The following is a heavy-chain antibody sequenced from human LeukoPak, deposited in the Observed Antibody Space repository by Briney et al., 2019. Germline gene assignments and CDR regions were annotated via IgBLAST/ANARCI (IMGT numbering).Heavy chain of an antibody. CDR2: NYHTGST. V-gene: IGHV4-38-2*02. CDR1: GYSITSGYY. CDR3: ARDLSKVSGAHSSPFDS. Sequence: SETLSLTCTGSGYSITSGYYWGWIRQPPGGGLQWIGTNYHTGSTYYNPSLKSRVTISVDPSKNQFSLKLTSVTAADTAVYYCARDLSKVSGAHSSPFDSWGQGTLVTVSS. J-gene: IGHJ4*02. D-gene: IGHD7-27*01.